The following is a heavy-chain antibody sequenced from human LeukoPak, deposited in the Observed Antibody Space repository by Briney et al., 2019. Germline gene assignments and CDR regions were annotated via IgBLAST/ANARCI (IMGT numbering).Heavy chain of an antibody. D-gene: IGHD2-8*01. Sequence: SETLSLTCTVSGGSISSYYWSWIRQPAGEGLEWIGRIYTSGSTNYNPSLKSRVTMSVDTSKNQFSLKLSSVTAADTAVYYCARVGLYGDYYMDVWGKGTTVTVSS. CDR2: IYTSGST. CDR1: GGSISSYY. V-gene: IGHV4-4*07. CDR3: ARVGLYGDYYMDV. J-gene: IGHJ6*03.